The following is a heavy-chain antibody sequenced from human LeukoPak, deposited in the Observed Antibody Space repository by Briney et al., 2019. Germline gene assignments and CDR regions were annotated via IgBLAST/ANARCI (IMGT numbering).Heavy chain of an antibody. Sequence: PSETLSFTCTVSGGSISSYYWSWIRQPPGKGLEWIGYIYTSGSTNYNPSLKSRVTISVDTSKNQFSLKLSSVTAADTAVYYCARTRGGASDAFEIWGQGTMVTVSS. CDR2: IYTSGST. V-gene: IGHV4-4*09. CDR1: GGSISSYY. D-gene: IGHD4-11*01. CDR3: ARTRGGASDAFEI. J-gene: IGHJ3*02.